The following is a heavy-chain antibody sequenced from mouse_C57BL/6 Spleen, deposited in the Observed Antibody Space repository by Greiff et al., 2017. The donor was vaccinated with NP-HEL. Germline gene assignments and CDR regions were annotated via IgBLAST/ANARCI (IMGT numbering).Heavy chain of an antibody. J-gene: IGHJ3*01. CDR1: GYTFTSYW. V-gene: IGHV1-69*01. CDR3: ARVSLGNYYGSSQAWFAY. Sequence: VQLQQPGAELVMPGASVKLSCKASGYTFTSYWMHWVKQRPGQGLEWIGEIDPSDSYTNYNQKFKGKSTLTVDKSSSTAYMQLSSLTSEDSAVYYCARVSLGNYYGSSQAWFAYWGQGTLVTVSA. CDR2: IDPSDSYT. D-gene: IGHD1-1*01.